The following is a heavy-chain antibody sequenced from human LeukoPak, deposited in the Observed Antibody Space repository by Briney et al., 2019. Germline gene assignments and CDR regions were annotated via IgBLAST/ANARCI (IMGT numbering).Heavy chain of an antibody. CDR2: ISGSGGST. CDR3: AKDLLKGIVVVPAAIDLGLYLDH. V-gene: IGHV3-23*01. Sequence: PGGSLRLSCAASGFTFSSYAMSWVRQAPGKGLEWVSAISGSGGSTYYADSVKGRFTISRDNSKNTLYLQMNSLRAEDTAVYYCAKDLLKGIVVVPAAIDLGLYLDHWGQGTLVTVSS. D-gene: IGHD2-2*02. J-gene: IGHJ4*02. CDR1: GFTFSSYA.